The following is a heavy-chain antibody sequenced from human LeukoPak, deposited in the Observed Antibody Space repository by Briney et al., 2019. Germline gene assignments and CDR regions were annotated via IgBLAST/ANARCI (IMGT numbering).Heavy chain of an antibody. Sequence: KPSETLSLTCTVSGGSISIYYWSWIRQPPGKGLEWIGYIYNSGSTNYSLSLKSRVTISVDTSKNQFSLKLSSVTAADTAVYYCARLKYNSGGAFDIWGQGTMVTVSS. D-gene: IGHD1-1*01. CDR3: ARLKYNSGGAFDI. CDR2: IYNSGST. J-gene: IGHJ3*02. V-gene: IGHV4-59*08. CDR1: GGSISIYY.